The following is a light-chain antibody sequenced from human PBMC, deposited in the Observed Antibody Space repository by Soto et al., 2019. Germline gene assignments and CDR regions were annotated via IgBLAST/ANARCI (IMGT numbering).Light chain of an antibody. Sequence: QSALTQPASVSGSPGQSITISCTGTSSDVGGYNYVSWYQHHPGKAPKLMIYDVTNRPSGVSNRFSGSKSGNTASLTISALQAEDEADYYCTSYTTSSPNLVFGGGTKLTVL. CDR2: DVT. V-gene: IGLV2-14*03. CDR1: SSDVGGYNY. CDR3: TSYTTSSPNLV. J-gene: IGLJ3*02.